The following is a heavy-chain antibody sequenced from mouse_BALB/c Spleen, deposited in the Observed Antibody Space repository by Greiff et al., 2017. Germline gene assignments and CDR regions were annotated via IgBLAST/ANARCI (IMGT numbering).Heavy chain of an antibody. J-gene: IGHJ4*01. CDR1: GFSLSTSGMG. Sequence: QVTLKESGPGILQPSQTLSLTCSFSGFSLSTSGMGVSWIRQPSGKGLEWLAHIYWDDDKRYNPSLKSRLTISKDTSSNQVFLKITSVDTADTATYYCARRNYGNYGNYAMDYWGQGTSVTVSS. D-gene: IGHD2-1*01. V-gene: IGHV8-12*01. CDR3: ARRNYGNYGNYAMDY. CDR2: IYWDDDK.